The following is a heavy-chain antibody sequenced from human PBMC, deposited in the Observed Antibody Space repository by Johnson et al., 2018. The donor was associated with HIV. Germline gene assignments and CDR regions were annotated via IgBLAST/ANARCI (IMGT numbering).Heavy chain of an antibody. CDR3: ARDSGSGWGGDAFDF. V-gene: IGHV3-30*04. CDR2: ISYDGSNK. Sequence: QVQLVESGGGLIQPGGSLRLSCAASGFTFSSYAMHWVRQAPGKGLEWVAVISYDGSNKYYADSVKGRFTISRDNSKNTLYLQMNSLRPEDTAVYYCARDSGSGWGGDAFDFWGQGTTVTVSS. D-gene: IGHD6-19*01. J-gene: IGHJ3*01. CDR1: GFTFSSYA.